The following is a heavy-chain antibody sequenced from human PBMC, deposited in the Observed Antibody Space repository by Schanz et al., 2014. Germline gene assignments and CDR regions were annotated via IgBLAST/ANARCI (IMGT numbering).Heavy chain of an antibody. CDR3: AKGFREFDY. Sequence: EVQLVESGGGLVQPGGSLRPSCAASGFNFSNYAMSWVRQAPGKGLEWVSAISSSGGSTYYADSVKGRFTISRDNSKNTLSLQLNRLSAQATAVYYCAKGFREFDYWGQGTLVTVSS. CDR1: GFNFSNYA. D-gene: IGHD1-26*01. J-gene: IGHJ4*02. V-gene: IGHV3-23*04. CDR2: ISSSGGST.